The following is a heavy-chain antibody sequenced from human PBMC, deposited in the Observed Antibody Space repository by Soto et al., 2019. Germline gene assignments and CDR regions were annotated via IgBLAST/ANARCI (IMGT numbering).Heavy chain of an antibody. Sequence: QVQLRESGPGVVRPSGTLSLTCDVSGVSIRSTNWWSWVRQDPGKGLDWIGAIYHSGSASYNPSFKSRVTLSVDNSKNQFSLKMTSVTAADTAIYYCARSGYDGSGYSQNYYYVNVWGRGTLVAVSS. CDR1: GVSIRSTNW. CDR2: IYHSGSA. CDR3: ARSGYDGSGYSQNYYYVNV. J-gene: IGHJ2*01. V-gene: IGHV4-4*02. D-gene: IGHD3-22*01.